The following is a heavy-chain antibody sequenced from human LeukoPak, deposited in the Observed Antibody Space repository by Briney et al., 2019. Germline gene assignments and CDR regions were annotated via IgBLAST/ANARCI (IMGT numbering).Heavy chain of an antibody. D-gene: IGHD3-22*01. J-gene: IGHJ4*02. Sequence: ASVKVSCKASGYTFTSYGISWVRQAPGQGLEWMGWISAYNGNTNYAQKLQGRVTMTTDTSTSTAYMELRSLRSDDTALYYCARVPNSMLVVDITGGPGGPFDYWGQGTLVTVSS. CDR3: ARVPNSMLVVDITGGPGGPFDY. CDR1: GYTFTSYG. V-gene: IGHV1-18*01. CDR2: ISAYNGNT.